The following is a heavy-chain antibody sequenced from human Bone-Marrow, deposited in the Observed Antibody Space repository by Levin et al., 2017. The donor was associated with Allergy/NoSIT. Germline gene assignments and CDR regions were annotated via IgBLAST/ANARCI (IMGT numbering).Heavy chain of an antibody. CDR3: ARDREAAAINWFDP. V-gene: IGHV3-11*01. Sequence: PGGSLRLSCAASGFTFSDYYMSWIRQAPGKGLEWVSYISSSGSTIYYADSVKGRFTISRDNAKNSLYLQMNSLRAEDTAVYYCARDREAAAINWFDPWGQGTLVTVSS. CDR1: GFTFSDYY. J-gene: IGHJ5*02. CDR2: ISSSGSTI. D-gene: IGHD6-13*01.